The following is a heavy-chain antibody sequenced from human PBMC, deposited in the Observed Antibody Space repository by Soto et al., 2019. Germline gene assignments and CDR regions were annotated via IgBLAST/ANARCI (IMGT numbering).Heavy chain of an antibody. CDR3: ARVWQQLVPGWYFDL. D-gene: IGHD6-6*01. Sequence: QVQLQESGPGLVKPSQTLSLTCTVSGGSISSGGYYWSWIRQHPGKGLEWIGYIYYSGSTYYNPSLNSRVTISVDTSKNQFSLKLSSVTAADTAVYYCARVWQQLVPGWYFDLWGRGTLVTVSS. J-gene: IGHJ2*01. CDR2: IYYSGST. CDR1: GGSISSGGYY. V-gene: IGHV4-31*03.